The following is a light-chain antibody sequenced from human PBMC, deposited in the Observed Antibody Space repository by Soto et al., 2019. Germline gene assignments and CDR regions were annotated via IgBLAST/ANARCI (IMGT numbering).Light chain of an antibody. V-gene: IGKV1-39*01. J-gene: IGKJ3*01. CDR1: QSISRY. CDR3: QQTYSTLFT. Sequence: DIQMTQSPSALSASVGDRVTITCRASQSISRYLNWYQQKPGKAPEPLIYAASSLQSGVPSRFSGSGSWTDFTLTISTLQPEDFATYFCQQTYSTLFTFGPGTKVEIK. CDR2: AAS.